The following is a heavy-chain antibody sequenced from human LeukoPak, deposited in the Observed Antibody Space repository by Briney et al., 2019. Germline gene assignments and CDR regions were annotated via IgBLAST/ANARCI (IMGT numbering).Heavy chain of an antibody. D-gene: IGHD2-21*01. Sequence: ASVKVSCKTSGYGFSDYYMHWVRQAPGQGLEYMGWINPNSGDNSCAQKFQGRVSMTRDTSITTLYMELTSLRSDDTAVYFCARGGGIQSCGGKTCFRGFVYWGQGTLVTVSS. CDR2: INPNSGDN. V-gene: IGHV1-2*02. CDR1: GYGFSDYY. J-gene: IGHJ4*02. CDR3: ARGGGIQSCGGKTCFRGFVY.